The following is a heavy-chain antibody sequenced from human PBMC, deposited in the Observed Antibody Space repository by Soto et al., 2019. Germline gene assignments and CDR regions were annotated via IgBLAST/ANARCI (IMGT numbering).Heavy chain of an antibody. CDR2: ISAYNGNT. V-gene: IGHV1-18*01. CDR1: GYTFTSYG. J-gene: IGHJ3*02. D-gene: IGHD3-9*01. Sequence: ASVKVSCKASGYTFTSYGISWVRQAPGQGLEWMGWISAYNGNTNYAQKLQGRVTMTTDTSTSTAYMELRSLRSDDTAVYYCAGTVLRYFDWLPGGPDAFDIWGQGTMVTVSS. CDR3: AGTVLRYFDWLPGGPDAFDI.